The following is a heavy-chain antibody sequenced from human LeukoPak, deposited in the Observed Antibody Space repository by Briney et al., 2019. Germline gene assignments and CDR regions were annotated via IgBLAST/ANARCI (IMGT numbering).Heavy chain of an antibody. V-gene: IGHV3-23*03. CDR1: GFGFGAYA. J-gene: IGHJ4*02. CDR3: AKGKGGTSFNYCFDY. D-gene: IGHD2/OR15-2a*01. CDR2: IHNDAATT. Sequence: PGGSLRLSCAASGFGFGAYAMIWVRQAPGKGLEWVSLIHNDAATTYYADSVRGRFTVSRDNSKNTLYLEMNSLRAEDTAVYYGAKGKGGTSFNYCFDYWGQGTPVSVS.